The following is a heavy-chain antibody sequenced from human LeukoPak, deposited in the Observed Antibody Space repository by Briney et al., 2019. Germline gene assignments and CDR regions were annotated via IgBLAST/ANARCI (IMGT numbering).Heavy chain of an antibody. Sequence: SQTLSLTCTVSGGSISSGGYYWSWIRQPPGKGLEWIGEINHSGSTNYNPSLKSRVTISVDTSKNQFSLKLSSVTAADTAVYYCARVGYSYGLSGYYYGMDVWGQGTTVTVSS. D-gene: IGHD5-18*01. CDR3: ARVGYSYGLSGYYYGMDV. CDR1: GGSISSGGYY. CDR2: INHSGST. J-gene: IGHJ6*02. V-gene: IGHV4-30-2*01.